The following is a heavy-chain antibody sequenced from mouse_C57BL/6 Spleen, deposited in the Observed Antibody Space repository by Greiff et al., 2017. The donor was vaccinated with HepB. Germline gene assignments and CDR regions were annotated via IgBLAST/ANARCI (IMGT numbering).Heavy chain of an antibody. CDR1: GFTFSSYT. V-gene: IGHV5-9*01. J-gene: IGHJ4*01. CDR2: ISGGGGNT. CDR3: ARHGDGYLYAMDY. D-gene: IGHD2-3*01. Sequence: EVKLVESGGGLVKPGGSLKLSCAASGFTFSSYTMSWVRQTPEKRLEWVATISGGGGNTYYPDSVKGRFTISRDNAKNTLYLQRSSLRSEDTALYYCARHGDGYLYAMDYWGQGTSVTVSS.